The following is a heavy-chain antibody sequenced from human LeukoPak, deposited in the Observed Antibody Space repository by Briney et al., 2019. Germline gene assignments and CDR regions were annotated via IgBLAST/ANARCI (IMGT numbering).Heavy chain of an antibody. D-gene: IGHD2-15*01. CDR1: GDSVSSNSAA. J-gene: IGHJ6*02. CDR2: TYYRSKWYN. Sequence: SQTLSLTCAISGDSVSSNSAAWNWIRQSPSRGLEWLGRTYYRSKWYNDYAVSVKGRITINPDTSKNQFSLQLNSVTPEDTAVYSCARGDCSGGSCQRNYYYGMAAWGQGTTVTVSS. V-gene: IGHV6-1*01. CDR3: ARGDCSGGSCQRNYYYGMAA.